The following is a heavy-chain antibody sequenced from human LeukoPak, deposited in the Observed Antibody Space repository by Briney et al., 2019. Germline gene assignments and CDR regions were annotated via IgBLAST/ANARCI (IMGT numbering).Heavy chain of an antibody. Sequence: GGSLRLSCVASGFTVSSYYMSWVRQAPGKGLEWVSLLYTGGTTYYADSVEGRFTISRDDSKNTICLQMNTLRAEDTAVYYCARGGVNYWNPRYWGQGTPVTVSS. V-gene: IGHV3-53*01. CDR3: ARGGVNYWNPRY. J-gene: IGHJ4*02. D-gene: IGHD1-1*01. CDR1: GFTVSSYY. CDR2: LYTGGTT.